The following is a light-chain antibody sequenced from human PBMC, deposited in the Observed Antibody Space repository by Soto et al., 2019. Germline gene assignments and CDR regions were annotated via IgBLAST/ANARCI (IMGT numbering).Light chain of an antibody. Sequence: EIVLTQSPGTLSLSPGERATLSCRASQSVSSSYLAWYQQKPGQAPRLLIDGASSRATGIPDRFSGSGSGTDFTLIISRLEPEDFAVYYCQQYGSSRWTFVQGTKVEIK. J-gene: IGKJ1*01. CDR1: QSVSSSY. CDR2: GAS. CDR3: QQYGSSRWT. V-gene: IGKV3-20*01.